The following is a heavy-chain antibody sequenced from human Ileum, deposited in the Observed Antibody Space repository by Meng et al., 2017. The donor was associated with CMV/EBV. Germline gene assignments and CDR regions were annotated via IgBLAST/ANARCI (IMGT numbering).Heavy chain of an antibody. J-gene: IGHJ3*02. V-gene: IGHV1-46*01. D-gene: IGHD6-13*01. CDR2: INPSGGST. CDR3: ARRQLNAFDI. Sequence: SVNVSCKASGYTFTHYYMHWVRQAPGQGLEWMGIINPSGGSTSHAQKFQGRVTMTRDTSTSTVYMELSSLRSEDTAVYYCARRQLNAFDIWGQGTMVTVSS. CDR1: GYTFTHYY.